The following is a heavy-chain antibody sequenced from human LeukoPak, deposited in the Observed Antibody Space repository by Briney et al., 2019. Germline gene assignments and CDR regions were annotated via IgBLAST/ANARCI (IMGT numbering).Heavy chain of an antibody. Sequence: GGSLRLSCAASGFTVSTSYMSWVRQAPGKGLEWVSAIYSGGSTYYANSVTGRFTISRDNSKNTLYLQMNNPRAEDTAVYYCARDRIAVAGTYFDFWGQGTLVTVSS. CDR1: GFTVSTSY. CDR3: ARDRIAVAGTYFDF. J-gene: IGHJ5*01. D-gene: IGHD6-19*01. CDR2: IYSGGST. V-gene: IGHV3-66*01.